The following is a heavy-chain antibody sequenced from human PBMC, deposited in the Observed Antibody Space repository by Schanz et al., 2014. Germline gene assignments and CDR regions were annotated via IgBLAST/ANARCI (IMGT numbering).Heavy chain of an antibody. CDR3: ARHERFEELSVVDY. CDR2: INTDTGNP. V-gene: IGHV7-4-1*02. CDR1: GYIFTSYA. D-gene: IGHD3-10*01. Sequence: QVQLVQSGSQLKKPGASVKISCKASGYIFTSYALNWVRQAPGQGLEWMGYINTDTGNPTAAQGFTGRFVFSLDTSGKTAYLQINSLRPEDTAVDFCARHERFEELSVVDYWGQGTRVTVSS. J-gene: IGHJ4*02.